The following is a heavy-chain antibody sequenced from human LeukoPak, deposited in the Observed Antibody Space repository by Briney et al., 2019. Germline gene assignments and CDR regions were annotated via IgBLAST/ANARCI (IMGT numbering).Heavy chain of an antibody. Sequence: PGGSLRLSCAASGFTFSSYATNWVRQAPGKGLEWVSSISGGGETTYYADSAKGRFTISRDNSQNTLYLQMNSPRAEDTAVYYCARDYADYVGYFFFDYWGQGTLVTVSS. D-gene: IGHD4-17*01. V-gene: IGHV3-23*01. CDR1: GFTFSSYA. J-gene: IGHJ4*02. CDR2: ISGGGETT. CDR3: ARDYADYVGYFFFDY.